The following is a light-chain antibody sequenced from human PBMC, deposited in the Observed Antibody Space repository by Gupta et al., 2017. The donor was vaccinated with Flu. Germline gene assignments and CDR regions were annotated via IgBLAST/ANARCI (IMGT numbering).Light chain of an antibody. CDR2: KAS. CDR3: QQYNSYRYS. J-gene: IGKJ2*03. V-gene: IGKV1-5*03. Sequence: DIQMTQSPSTLSASVGDRVTITCRASQSISSWLAWYQQKPGKAPKLLIYKASSLDSGVPSRFSGSGSGTEFTLTISSLQPDDFATYYCQQYNSYRYSFGQGTKLEIK. CDR1: QSISSW.